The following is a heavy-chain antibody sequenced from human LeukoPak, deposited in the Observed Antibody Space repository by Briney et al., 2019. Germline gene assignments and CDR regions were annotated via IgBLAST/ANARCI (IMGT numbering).Heavy chain of an antibody. CDR3: ARAERAGYGAFDI. CDR2: IGTAGDT. V-gene: IGHV3-13*01. Sequence: PGGSLRLSCAASGFTFSSYDMHWVRQATGKGLEWVSGIGTAGDTYYPGSVKGRFTISRENAKNSLYLQMNSLRAGDTAVYYCARAERAGYGAFDIWGQGTMVTVSS. D-gene: IGHD6-13*01. CDR1: GFTFSSYD. J-gene: IGHJ3*02.